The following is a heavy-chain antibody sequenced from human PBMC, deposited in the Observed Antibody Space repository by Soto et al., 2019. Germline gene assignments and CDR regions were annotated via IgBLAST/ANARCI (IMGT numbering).Heavy chain of an antibody. CDR3: VKDYNPHYYDNSGHLGS. CDR1: GFTFDGYA. CDR2: ISWNGDNV. V-gene: IGHV3-9*01. J-gene: IGHJ4*02. Sequence: GGSLRLSCATSGFTFDGYAMHXVRQAPGKGLEWVSGISWNGDNVGYADSVEGRFTISRDNAKKSLNLQMNSLRHEDTALYFCVKDYNPHYYDNSGHLGSWGQGTSVTVSS. D-gene: IGHD3-22*01.